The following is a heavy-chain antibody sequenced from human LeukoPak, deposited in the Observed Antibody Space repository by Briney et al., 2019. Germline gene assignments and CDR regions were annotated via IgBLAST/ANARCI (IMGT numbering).Heavy chain of an antibody. CDR2: IYSGGST. Sequence: GGALRLSCPASGFTVSSNYMSWVRQAPGKGLEGVSVIYSGGSTYYADSVKGRFTISRDNSKNTLYLQMNSLRAEDTAVYYCARRAIGESYYYFDYWGQGTLVTVSS. V-gene: IGHV3-66*04. J-gene: IGHJ4*02. CDR3: ARRAIGESYYYFDY. CDR1: GFTVSSNY. D-gene: IGHD3-10*01.